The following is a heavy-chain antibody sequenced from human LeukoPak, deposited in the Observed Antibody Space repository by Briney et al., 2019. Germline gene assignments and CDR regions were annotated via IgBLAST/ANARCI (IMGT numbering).Heavy chain of an antibody. Sequence: ASVKVSCKASGYTFTSYGISWVRQAPGQGLEWMGWISAYNGNTNYAQKLQGRVTITTDESTSTAYMELSSLRSEDTAVYYCARDYVEMATIPTFDIWGQGTMVTVSS. D-gene: IGHD5-24*01. V-gene: IGHV1-18*01. CDR1: GYTFTSYG. J-gene: IGHJ3*02. CDR2: ISAYNGNT. CDR3: ARDYVEMATIPTFDI.